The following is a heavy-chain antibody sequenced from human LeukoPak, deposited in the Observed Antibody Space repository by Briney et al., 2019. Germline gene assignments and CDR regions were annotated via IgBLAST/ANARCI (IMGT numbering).Heavy chain of an antibody. CDR3: ARMSSSVAFDI. Sequence: SETLSLTCTVSGGSISSGGYYWSWIRQPPGKGLEWIGYIYHSGSTYYNPSLKSRVTISVDRSKNQFSLKLSSVTAADTAVYYCARMSSSVAFDIWGQGTMVTVSS. J-gene: IGHJ3*02. V-gene: IGHV4-30-2*01. D-gene: IGHD6-6*01. CDR1: GGSISSGGYY. CDR2: IYHSGST.